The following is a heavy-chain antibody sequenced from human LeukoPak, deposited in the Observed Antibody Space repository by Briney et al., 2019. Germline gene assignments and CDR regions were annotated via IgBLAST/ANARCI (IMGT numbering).Heavy chain of an antibody. CDR3: ARDKGYCSSTSCYGAVDY. CDR2: ISSSSSYI. J-gene: IGHJ4*02. Sequence: PGGSLRLSCAASGFTFSSYSMNWVRQAPWKGLEWVSSISSSSSYIYYADSVKGRFTISRDNAKNSLYLQMNSLRAEDTAVYYCARDKGYCSSTSCYGAVDYWGQGTLVTVSS. D-gene: IGHD2-2*01. V-gene: IGHV3-21*01. CDR1: GFTFSSYS.